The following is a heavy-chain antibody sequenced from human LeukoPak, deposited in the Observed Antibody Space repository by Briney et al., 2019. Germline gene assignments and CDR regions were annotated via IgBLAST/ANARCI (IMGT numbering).Heavy chain of an antibody. J-gene: IGHJ4*02. CDR2: IYYSGST. Sequence: PSETLSLTCTVSGGSISSYYWSWIRQPPGKGLEWIGYIYYSGSTNYNPSLKSRVTISVDTSKNQFSLKLSSVTAADTAVYYCARSYDILTGYYQYYFDYWGQGTLVTVSS. CDR3: ARSYDILTGYYQYYFDY. D-gene: IGHD3-9*01. V-gene: IGHV4-59*01. CDR1: GGSISSYY.